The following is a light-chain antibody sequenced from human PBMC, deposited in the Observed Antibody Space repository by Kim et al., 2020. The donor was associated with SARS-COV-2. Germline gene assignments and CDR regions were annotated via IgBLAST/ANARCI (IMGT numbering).Light chain of an antibody. J-gene: IGKJ2*01. CDR2: AAS. V-gene: IGKV1-17*01. CDR3: LQHNSYPYT. Sequence: DIQMTQSPSSLSASVGDRVTITCRASQSIRNALGWYQQKPGKAPKRLIYAASSLQSGVPSRFSGSGSGTEFTLTISSLQPEDFATYYCLQHNSYPYTFGQGTKLEI. CDR1: QSIRNA.